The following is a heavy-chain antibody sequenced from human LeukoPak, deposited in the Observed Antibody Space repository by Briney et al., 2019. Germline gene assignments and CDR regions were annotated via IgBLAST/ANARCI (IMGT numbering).Heavy chain of an antibody. CDR2: INSDGSAT. V-gene: IGHV3-74*01. Sequence: GGSLRLSCAASGITFSNYWMEWVRQAPGKGLVWVSRINSDGSATNYADSVKGRFTISRDNAKNTLYLQMNSLRAEDTAVYYCAELGITMIGGVWGKGTTVTISS. J-gene: IGHJ6*04. D-gene: IGHD3-10*02. CDR3: AELGITMIGGV. CDR1: GITFSNYW.